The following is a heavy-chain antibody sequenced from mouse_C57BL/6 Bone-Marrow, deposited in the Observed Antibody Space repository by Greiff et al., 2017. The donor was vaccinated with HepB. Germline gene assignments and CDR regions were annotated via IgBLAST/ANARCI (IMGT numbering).Heavy chain of an antibody. Sequence: QVQLKESGPELVKPGASVKISCKASGYAFSSSWMNGVKQRPGKGLEWIGRIYPGDGDTNYNGKFKGKATLTADKSSSTAYMQLSSLTSEDSAVYFCATLAANWYFDVWGTGTTVTVSS. V-gene: IGHV1-82*01. CDR1: GYAFSSSW. J-gene: IGHJ1*03. CDR2: IYPGDGDT. CDR3: ATLAANWYFDV.